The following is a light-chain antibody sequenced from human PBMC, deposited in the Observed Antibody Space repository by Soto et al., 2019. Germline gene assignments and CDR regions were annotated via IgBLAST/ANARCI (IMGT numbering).Light chain of an antibody. V-gene: IGLV2-14*03. CDR2: DVS. J-gene: IGLJ1*01. CDR3: SSYTSSYTYV. CDR1: SSDVGGYNY. Sequence: QSVLTQPASVSGSPGQSITISCTGTSSDVGGYNYVSWYQHYPGKAPKLMIYDVSNRPSGVSNRFSGSKSGNTASLTISGLQAEDEADFYCSSYTSSYTYVFGTGTQLTVL.